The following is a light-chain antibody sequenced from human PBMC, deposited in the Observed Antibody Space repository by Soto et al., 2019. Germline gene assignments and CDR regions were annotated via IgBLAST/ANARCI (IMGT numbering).Light chain of an antibody. CDR3: QSYASSLTAYV. CDR2: GNN. CDR1: TSNIGAGYD. Sequence: QSVLTQPPSVSGAPGQRVTISCTGSTSNIGAGYDVHWYQQLPGTAPKLLIYGNNNRPSGVPHRFSGSKSRTSASLAITGLQADDDADYYCQSYASSLTAYVFGTGTKLTLL. J-gene: IGLJ1*01. V-gene: IGLV1-40*01.